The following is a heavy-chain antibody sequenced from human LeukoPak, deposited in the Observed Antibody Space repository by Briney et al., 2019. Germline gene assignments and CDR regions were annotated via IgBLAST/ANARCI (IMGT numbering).Heavy chain of an antibody. J-gene: IGHJ4*02. CDR2: IKQDGSEK. Sequence: GGSLRLSCAASGFSWGSDWMSWVRQAPGKGLEWVANIKQDGSEKYYADSVKGRFTISRDNSKETLDLQMNSLRAEDTALYYCVRRGSKTYDFDYWGQGTLVIVSP. V-gene: IGHV3-7*01. CDR1: GFSWGSDW. D-gene: IGHD3-16*01. CDR3: VRRGSKTYDFDY.